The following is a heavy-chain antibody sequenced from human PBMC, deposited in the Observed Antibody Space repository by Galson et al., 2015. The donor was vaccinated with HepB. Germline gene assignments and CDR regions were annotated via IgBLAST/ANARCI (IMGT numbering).Heavy chain of an antibody. D-gene: IGHD4-17*01. CDR3: VREGYYGDYVGSDYYYIDV. J-gene: IGHJ6*03. Sequence: SLRLSCAASGFTFSRYRMSWVRQAPGKGLEWVANINQDETEKYYADSVKGRFTISRDNAKNSVYLQMNSLRAEDTAVYYCVREGYYGDYVGSDYYYIDVWGKGTTVTVSS. V-gene: IGHV3-7*01. CDR1: GFTFSRYR. CDR2: INQDETEK.